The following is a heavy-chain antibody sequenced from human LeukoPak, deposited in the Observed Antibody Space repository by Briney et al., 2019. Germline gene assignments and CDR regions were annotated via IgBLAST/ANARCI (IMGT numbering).Heavy chain of an antibody. D-gene: IGHD6-6*01. CDR3: ATWTVAARADDN. J-gene: IGHJ4*02. CDR2: FDPEDGET. Sequence: GASVKVSCKISGFTLTELSMHWVRQAPGKGLEWMGGFDPEDGETIYAQKFQGRVTMTEDTSTDTAYMELSSLRSEDTAVYYCATWTVAARADDNWGQGTLVSVSS. CDR1: GFTLTELS. V-gene: IGHV1-24*01.